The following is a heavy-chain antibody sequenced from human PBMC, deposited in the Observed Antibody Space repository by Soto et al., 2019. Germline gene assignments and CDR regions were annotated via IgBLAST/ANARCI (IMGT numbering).Heavy chain of an antibody. J-gene: IGHJ5*02. D-gene: IGHD1-26*01. Sequence: ASETLSLTCTVSGGSISSVYYYWSWIRQPPGKGLEWIGHIHYSGSTDNNPSLKSRVIISLDTSKKQFSLKLDSVTAADTAVYYCARHNGLGAYDWLDPWGQGTLVTVSS. V-gene: IGHV4-30-4*01. CDR1: GGSISSVYYY. CDR2: IHYSGST. CDR3: ARHNGLGAYDWLDP.